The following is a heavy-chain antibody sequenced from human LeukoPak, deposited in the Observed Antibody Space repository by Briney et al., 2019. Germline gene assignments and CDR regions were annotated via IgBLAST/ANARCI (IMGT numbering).Heavy chain of an antibody. CDR1: GYTFTSYD. CDR3: ARGDYYDSSEDY. CDR2: MNPNSGNT. D-gene: IGHD3-22*01. Sequence: ASVKVSCKASGYTFTSYDINWVRRATGQGLEWMGWMNPNSGNTGYAQKFQGRVTMTRNTSISTAYMELSSLRSEDTAVYYCARGDYYDSSEDYWGQGTLVTVSS. J-gene: IGHJ4*02. V-gene: IGHV1-8*01.